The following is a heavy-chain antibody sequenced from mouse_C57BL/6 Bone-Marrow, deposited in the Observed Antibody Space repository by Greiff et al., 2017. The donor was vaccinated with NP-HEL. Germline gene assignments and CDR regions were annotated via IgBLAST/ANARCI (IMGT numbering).Heavy chain of an antibody. V-gene: IGHV1-64*01. CDR1: GYTFTSYW. Sequence: VQRVESGAELVKPGASVKLSCKASGYTFTSYWMHWVKQRPGQGLEWIGMIHPNSGSTNYNEKFKSKATLTVDKSSSTAYMQLSSLTSEDSAVYYCARLYGNYFYYAMDYWGQGTSVTVSS. J-gene: IGHJ4*01. CDR2: IHPNSGST. CDR3: ARLYGNYFYYAMDY. D-gene: IGHD2-1*01.